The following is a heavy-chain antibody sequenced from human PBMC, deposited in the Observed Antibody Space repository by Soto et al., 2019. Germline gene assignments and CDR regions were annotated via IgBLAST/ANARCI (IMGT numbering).Heavy chain of an antibody. J-gene: IGHJ4*02. CDR2: ISSTGSGT. V-gene: IGHV3-48*03. Sequence: PGGSLRLSCAASGFTFSSYEMHWVRQAPGKWLEWISYISSTGSGTLYADSVRGRFTMSRDNTKNSVSLQMSSLRAEDTAVYYCVRDLHEPLATDALRVANWGQGXQVTVYS. CDR1: GFTFSSYE. CDR3: VRDLHEPLATDALRVAN. D-gene: IGHD2-8*02.